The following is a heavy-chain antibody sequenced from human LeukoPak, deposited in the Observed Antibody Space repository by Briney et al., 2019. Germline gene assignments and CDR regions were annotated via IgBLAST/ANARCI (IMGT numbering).Heavy chain of an antibody. Sequence: SETLSLTCTVSGGSISSYYWSWIRQPPGKGLEWIGYIYYSGSTNYNPSLKSRVTISVDTSKNQFSLKLSSVTAADTAVYYCARARGWFGELEDYWGQGTLVTVSS. CDR3: ARARGWFGELEDY. J-gene: IGHJ4*02. CDR1: GGSISSYY. V-gene: IGHV4-59*12. D-gene: IGHD3-10*01. CDR2: IYYSGST.